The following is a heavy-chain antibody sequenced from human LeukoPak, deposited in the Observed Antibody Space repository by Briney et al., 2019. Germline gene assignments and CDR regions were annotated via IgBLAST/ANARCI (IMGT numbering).Heavy chain of an antibody. V-gene: IGHV3-11*01. CDR3: ARDRPRRIAAAGTYYYYGMDV. CDR2: ISSSGSTI. J-gene: IGHJ6*02. Sequence: PGGSLRLSCAAPGFTVSNNYMSWVRQAPGKGLEWVSYISSSGSTIYYADSVKGRFTISRDNAKNSLYLQMNSLRAEDTAVYYCARDRPRRIAAAGTYYYYGMDVWGQGTTVTVSS. CDR1: GFTVSNNY. D-gene: IGHD6-13*01.